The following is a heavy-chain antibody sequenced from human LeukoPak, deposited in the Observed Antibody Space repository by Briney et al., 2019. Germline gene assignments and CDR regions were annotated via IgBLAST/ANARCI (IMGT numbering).Heavy chain of an antibody. V-gene: IGHV1-2*04. CDR2: INPNSGGT. J-gene: IGHJ6*02. CDR1: GYSLTTYY. D-gene: IGHD3-22*01. CDR3: ARDRGDYYDSSGYYYGMDV. Sequence: ASVKVSCKASGYSLTTYYMHWVRQAPGQGLEWMGWINPNSGGTNYAQKFQGWVTMTRDTSISTAYMELSRLRSDDTAVYYCARDRGDYYDSSGYYYGMDVWGQGTTVTVSS.